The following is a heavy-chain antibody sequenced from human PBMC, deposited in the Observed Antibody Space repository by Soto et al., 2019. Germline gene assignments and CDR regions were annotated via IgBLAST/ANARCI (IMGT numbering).Heavy chain of an antibody. CDR3: ARXRVVVAAXXYYFDN. CDR2: VHYSGSS. CDR1: GGSISSSSYY. Sequence: QLQLQASGPGLVKPSETLSLTCTVSGGSISSSSYYWGWIRQSPGMGLEYIGSVHYSGSSYYNPSVRTRLTMSVDTSRNQFSLNLSSVTAADTALYYCARXRVVVAAXXYYFDNWGXGTLVTVSS. D-gene: IGHD2-15*01. J-gene: IGHJ4*02. V-gene: IGHV4-39*01.